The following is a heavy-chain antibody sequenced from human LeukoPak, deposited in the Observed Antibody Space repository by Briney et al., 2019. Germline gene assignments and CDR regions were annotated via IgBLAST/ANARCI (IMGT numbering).Heavy chain of an antibody. CDR1: GFTFSSYG. J-gene: IGHJ4*02. V-gene: IGHV3-30*18. Sequence: QAGGSLRLSCAASGFTFSSYGMHWVRQAPGKGLEWMAVISYDGSNKYYADSVKGRFTISRDNSKNTLYLQVNSLRAEDTAVYYCAKARPRSCSGAACYHYFDYWGQGTLVTVSS. CDR2: ISYDGSNK. CDR3: AKARPRSCSGAACYHYFDY. D-gene: IGHD2-15*01.